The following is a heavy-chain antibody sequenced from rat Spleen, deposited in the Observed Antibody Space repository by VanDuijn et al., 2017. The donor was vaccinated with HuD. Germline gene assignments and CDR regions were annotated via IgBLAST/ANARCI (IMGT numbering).Heavy chain of an antibody. Sequence: EVQLVESGGGLVQPGRSLKLSCVASGFTFNNYWMTWIRQAPGKGLEWVASITNTGGSTYYPDSVKGRFTISRDNAKSTLYLQMNSLRSEDTATYYCTRGCYYSSYNNFYVMDAWGQGASVTVSS. J-gene: IGHJ4*01. CDR3: TRGCYYSSYNNFYVMDA. V-gene: IGHV5-31*01. CDR2: ITNTGGST. CDR1: GFTFNNYW. D-gene: IGHD1-2*01.